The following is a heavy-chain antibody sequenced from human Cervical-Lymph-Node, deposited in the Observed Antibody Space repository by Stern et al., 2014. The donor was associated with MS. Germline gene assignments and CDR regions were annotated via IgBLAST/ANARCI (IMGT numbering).Heavy chain of an antibody. CDR2: ISYDGSNK. CDR1: GFTFSSCP. Sequence: QLVQSGGGVVQPGRSLRLSCAASGFTFSSCPMHWVRQAPGKGLEWVAAISYDGSNKYYADSVKGRFTISRDNSKSTLYLQMNSLRNEDRAVYYCAREMAIINDYWGQGALVTVSS. V-gene: IGHV3-30-3*01. J-gene: IGHJ4*02. CDR3: AREMAIINDY. D-gene: IGHD5-24*01.